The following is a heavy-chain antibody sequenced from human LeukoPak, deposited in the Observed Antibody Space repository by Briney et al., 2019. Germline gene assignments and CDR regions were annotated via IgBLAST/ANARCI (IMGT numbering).Heavy chain of an antibody. D-gene: IGHD3-10*01. CDR2: IYSGGSK. CDR3: ARERHGDLWFAELFVGYFDY. V-gene: IGHV3-53*01. CDR1: GFTVSSNY. J-gene: IGHJ4*02. Sequence: PGGSLRLSCAASGFTVSSNYMSWVRQAPGKGLEWVSIIYSGGSKYYSDSGKGRIITFIDNSKNTLYLQMNSLRAEDTAVYYCARERHGDLWFAELFVGYFDYWGQGTLVTVSS.